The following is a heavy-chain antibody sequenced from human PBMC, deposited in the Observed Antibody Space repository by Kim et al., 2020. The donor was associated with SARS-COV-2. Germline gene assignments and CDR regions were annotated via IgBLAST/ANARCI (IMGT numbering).Heavy chain of an antibody. CDR1: GFTFTTYA. V-gene: IGHV3-23*01. CDR3: AKVVVTTTNYYYYGLDV. CDR2: ISDSGGST. J-gene: IGHJ6*01. D-gene: IGHD2-21*02. Sequence: GGSLRLSCAASGFTFTTYAMSWVRQAPGKGLEWVSSISDSGGSTWYADSVEGRFIISRDNSKNTLSLLMNSLTAEDTAIYYCAKVVVTTTNYYYYGLDV.